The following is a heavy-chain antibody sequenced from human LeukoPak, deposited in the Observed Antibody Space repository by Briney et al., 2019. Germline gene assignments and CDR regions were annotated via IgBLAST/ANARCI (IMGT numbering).Heavy chain of an antibody. J-gene: IGHJ4*02. V-gene: IGHV3-33*01. D-gene: IGHD3-16*02. CDR1: GFTFSSYG. CDR3: ARAGRLGLRLGELSPAGY. Sequence: GRSLRLSCAASGFTFSSYGMHWVRQAPGKGLEWVAVIWYDGSSKYYADSVKGRFTISRDNSKNTLYLQMNSLRAEDTAVYYCARAGRLGLRLGELSPAGYWGQGTLVTVSS. CDR2: IWYDGSSK.